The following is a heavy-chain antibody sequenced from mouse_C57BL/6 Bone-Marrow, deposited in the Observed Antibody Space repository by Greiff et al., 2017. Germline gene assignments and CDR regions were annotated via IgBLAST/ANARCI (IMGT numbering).Heavy chain of an antibody. CDR3: ARDSTYAMDY. CDR1: GYTFTSYW. J-gene: IGHJ4*01. D-gene: IGHD2-5*01. Sequence: QVQLQQPGAELVRPGSSVQLSCKASGYTFTSYWMHWVKQRPIQGLEWIGNIDPSDSETHYNQKFKDKATLTVDKSSSTAYMQLSSLTSEDSAVYYCARDSTYAMDYWGQGTSVTVSS. V-gene: IGHV1-52*01. CDR2: IDPSDSET.